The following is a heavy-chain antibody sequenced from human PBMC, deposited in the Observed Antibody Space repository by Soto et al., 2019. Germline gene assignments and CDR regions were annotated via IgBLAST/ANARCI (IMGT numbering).Heavy chain of an antibody. CDR1: HGSISRYY. V-gene: IGHV4-59*08. J-gene: IGHJ4*02. CDR2: IYYSGST. Sequence: PSRTLSLTCTVPHGSISRYYWTYIRHPPRKGLEWIGYIYYSGSTNYNPSLKSRVTISVDTSKNQFSLKVSSVTAADTVVYFWVRRYACCFDSWGKAILV. D-gene: IGHD2-2*01. CDR3: VRRYACCFDS.